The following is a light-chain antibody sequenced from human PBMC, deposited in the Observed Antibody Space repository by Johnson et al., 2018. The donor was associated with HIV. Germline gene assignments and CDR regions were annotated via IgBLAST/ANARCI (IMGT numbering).Light chain of an antibody. V-gene: IGLV1-51*01. CDR2: DNN. Sequence: QPALTQPPSVSAAPGQKVTISCSGSSSNIGNNYVSWYQQVPGAAPKLLIYDNNKRPSGIPDRFSGSKSGTSATLGITGLQTGDEADYYCGTWGGVFGTGTKVTVL. CDR3: GTWGGV. CDR1: SSNIGNNY. J-gene: IGLJ1*01.